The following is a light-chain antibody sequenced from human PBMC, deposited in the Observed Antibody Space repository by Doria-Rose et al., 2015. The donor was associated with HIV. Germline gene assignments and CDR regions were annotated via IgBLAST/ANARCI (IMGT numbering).Light chain of an antibody. Sequence: LTPSPGTLSLSPGERATLSCRASQSFSSTYLAWYQQKPGQAPSLLIYDGSTRATGNPDRFSASGSGTDFTLTINRLEPEDFALYYCHQYGTSWTFGQGTKVEI. CDR3: HQYGTSWT. CDR1: QSFSSTY. J-gene: IGKJ1*01. CDR2: DGS. V-gene: IGKV3-20*01.